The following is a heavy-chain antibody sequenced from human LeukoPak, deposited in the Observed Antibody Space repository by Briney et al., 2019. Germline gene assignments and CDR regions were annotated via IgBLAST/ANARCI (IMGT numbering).Heavy chain of an antibody. CDR3: AKYGVPAAMQYGMDV. CDR1: GFTFSSYA. J-gene: IGHJ6*02. CDR2: ISGSGGST. Sequence: GGSLRLSCAASGFTFSSYAMSWVRQAPGKGLEWVSAISGSGGSTYYADSVKGRFTISRDNSKNTLYLQTNSLRAEDTAVYYCAKYGVPAAMQYGMDVWGQGTTVTVSS. D-gene: IGHD2-2*01. V-gene: IGHV3-23*01.